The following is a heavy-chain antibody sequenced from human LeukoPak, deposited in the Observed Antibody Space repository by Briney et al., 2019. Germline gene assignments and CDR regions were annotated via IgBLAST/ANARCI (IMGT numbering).Heavy chain of an antibody. V-gene: IGHV4-31*11. D-gene: IGHD4-17*01. J-gene: IGHJ4*02. CDR3: ARDRYSVTTGYYFDY. CDR2: IYYSGST. CDR1: GGSFSGYY. Sequence: SETLSLTCAVYGGSFSGYYWSWIRQHPGKGLEWIGYIYYSGSTYYNPSLKSRVTISVDTSKNQFSLKLSSVTAADTAVYYCARDRYSVTTGYYFDYWGQGTLVTVSS.